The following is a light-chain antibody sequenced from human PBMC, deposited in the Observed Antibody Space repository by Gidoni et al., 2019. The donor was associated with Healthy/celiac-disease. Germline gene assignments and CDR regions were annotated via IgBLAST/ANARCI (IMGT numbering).Light chain of an antibody. CDR3: QAWDSSTNVV. CDR1: KLGDKY. V-gene: IGLV3-1*01. CDR2: QDS. Sequence: SYELTQPPSVSVSPGQTASITCSGDKLGDKYACWYQQKPGQSPVLVIYQDSKRPSGIPERFSGSNSGNTATLTISETQAMDEADYYCQAWDSSTNVVFGGGTKLTVL. J-gene: IGLJ2*01.